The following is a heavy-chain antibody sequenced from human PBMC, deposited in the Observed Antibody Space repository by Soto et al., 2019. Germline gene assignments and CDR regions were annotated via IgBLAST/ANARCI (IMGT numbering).Heavy chain of an antibody. CDR2: ISTYNGKT. CDR1: GYTFNTYG. D-gene: IGHD2-15*01. CDR3: ARDFCSGGSCYYNWIDP. Sequence: QVQLVQSGGEVKMPGASVKVSCKASGYTFNTYGISWVRQAPGQGLVWMGWISTYNGKTYYAQNFQGRVTMTTDTSTSTGYMELRSLRSDDTAVYFCARDFCSGGSCYYNWIDPWGQGTLVTVSS. V-gene: IGHV1-18*01. J-gene: IGHJ5*02.